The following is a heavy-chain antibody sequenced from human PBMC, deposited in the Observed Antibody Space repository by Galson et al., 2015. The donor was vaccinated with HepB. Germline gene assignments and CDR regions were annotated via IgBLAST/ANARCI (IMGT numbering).Heavy chain of an antibody. CDR3: AGDQLVINWFDP. CDR1: GFTFSSYW. CDR2: IKQDGSEK. D-gene: IGHD6-13*01. V-gene: IGHV3-7*03. J-gene: IGHJ5*02. Sequence: SLRLSCAASGFTFSSYWMSWVRQAPGKGLEWVANIKQDGSEKYYVDSVKGRFTVSRDNAKNSLYLQMNSLRAEDTAVYYCAGDQLVINWFDPWGQGTLVTVSS.